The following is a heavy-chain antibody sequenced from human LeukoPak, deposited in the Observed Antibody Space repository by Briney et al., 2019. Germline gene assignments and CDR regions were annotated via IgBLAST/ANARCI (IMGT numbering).Heavy chain of an antibody. CDR2: ISPNNGDT. CDR3: AREIMTTGDY. J-gene: IGHJ4*02. D-gene: IGHD4-11*01. Sequence: ASVQVSCKASGYTFTGYYIHWVRQAPGQGLEWMGWISPNNGDTRNAQKFQGRVTMTRDTSITTVYMELSRLRSDDTAVYYCAREIMTTGDYWGQGTLVTVSS. CDR1: GYTFTGYY. V-gene: IGHV1-2*02.